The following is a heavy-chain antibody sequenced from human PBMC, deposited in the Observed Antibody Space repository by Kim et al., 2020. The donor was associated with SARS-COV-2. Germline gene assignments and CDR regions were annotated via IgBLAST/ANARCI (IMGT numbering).Heavy chain of an antibody. CDR2: IYHSGST. CDR1: GGSISSSNW. J-gene: IGHJ4*02. Sequence: SETLSLTCAVSGGSISSSNWWNWVRQPPGKGLEWIGEIYHSGSTNYNPSLKSRVTISVDKSKNQFSLKLSSVTAADTAVYYCARDYVWGSYRYLDYWGQGTLVTVSS. CDR3: ARDYVWGSYRYLDY. V-gene: IGHV4-4*02. D-gene: IGHD3-16*02.